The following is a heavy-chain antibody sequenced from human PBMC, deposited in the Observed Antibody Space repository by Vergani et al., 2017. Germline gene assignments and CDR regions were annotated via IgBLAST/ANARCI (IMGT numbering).Heavy chain of an antibody. CDR3: ARGNSLGSY. Sequence: EVQLVESGGGLVQPGGSLRLSCAASGFIFSSYWMHWVRQAPGKGLEWAAAIKEDGSEKQYVDSVKGRFTISRDNAKKSLYLQMNSLRGEDTAVYYCARGNSLGSYWGQGTLVTVSS. J-gene: IGHJ4*02. D-gene: IGHD1-7*01. CDR2: IKEDGSEK. CDR1: GFIFSSYW. V-gene: IGHV3-7*01.